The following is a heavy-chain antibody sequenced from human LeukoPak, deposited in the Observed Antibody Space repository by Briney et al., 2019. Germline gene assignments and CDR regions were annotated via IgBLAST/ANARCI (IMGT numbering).Heavy chain of an antibody. CDR1: GFTFSSYA. Sequence: GGSLRLSCAASGFTFSSYAMSWVRQAPGKGLEWVSAISGSDGSTYYADSVKGRFAISRDNSKNTLYLQMNSLRAEDTAVYYCAALPAAIDYWGQGTLVTVSS. CDR2: ISGSDGST. J-gene: IGHJ4*02. V-gene: IGHV3-23*01. CDR3: AALPAAIDY. D-gene: IGHD2-2*02.